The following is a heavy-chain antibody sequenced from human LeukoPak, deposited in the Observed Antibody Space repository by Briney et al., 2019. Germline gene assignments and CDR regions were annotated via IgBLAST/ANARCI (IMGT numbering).Heavy chain of an antibody. V-gene: IGHV3-74*03. CDR2: VNSDGKSA. D-gene: IGHD2-21*02. CDR3: AKAQEVLVVTATTNYYYGMDV. Sequence: GGSLRLSCAASGFTLTGYWMHWVRQAPGKGLVWVSRVNSDGKSATYADSVKGRLTISRDNAKNTLYLQMNSLRAEDTAVYYCAKAQEVLVVTATTNYYYGMDVWGQGTTVTVSS. J-gene: IGHJ6*02. CDR1: GFTLTGYW.